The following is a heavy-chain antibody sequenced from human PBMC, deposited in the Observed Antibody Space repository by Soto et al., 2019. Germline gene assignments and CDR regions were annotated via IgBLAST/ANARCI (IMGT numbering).Heavy chain of an antibody. CDR1: GFTFSSYS. J-gene: IGHJ4*02. V-gene: IGHV3-21*01. CDR3: ATQGDLFDY. Sequence: EVQLVESGGGLVKPGGSLRLFCAASGFTFSSYSMNWVRQAPGKGLEWVSSISSSSSYIYYADSVKGRFTISRDNAKNSLYLQMNSLRAEDTAVYYCATQGDLFDYWGQGTLVTVSS. CDR2: ISSSSSYI.